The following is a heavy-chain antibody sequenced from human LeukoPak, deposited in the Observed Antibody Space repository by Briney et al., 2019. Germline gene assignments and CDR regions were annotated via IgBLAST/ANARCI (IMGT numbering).Heavy chain of an antibody. Sequence: GGSLTLSCAASGFTFSASYMIWVRQAPGKGLEWVSTLYSGGSTYYADSMKGKFTISRDNSKNILYLQMISLRAEDTAVYYCARDDYGDYSLDYWGQGTLVTVSS. J-gene: IGHJ4*02. D-gene: IGHD4-17*01. CDR2: LYSGGST. CDR3: ARDDYGDYSLDY. V-gene: IGHV3-66*01. CDR1: GFTFSASY.